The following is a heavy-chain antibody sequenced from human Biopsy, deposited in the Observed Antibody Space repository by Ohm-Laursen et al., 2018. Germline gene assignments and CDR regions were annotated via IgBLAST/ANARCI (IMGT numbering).Heavy chain of an antibody. D-gene: IGHD1-7*01. J-gene: IGHJ3*02. CDR2: IYTSGSS. V-gene: IGHV4-4*07. Sequence: SETLSLTCSVSGGSLRNYYWSWIRQPAGKGLEWIGRIYTSGSSNKNPSLMSRVTMSVDTSKKQFSLKVYSVTAADTAVYYCARDYGLELGGLEAFDIWGQGTMVTVSS. CDR1: GGSLRNYY. CDR3: ARDYGLELGGLEAFDI.